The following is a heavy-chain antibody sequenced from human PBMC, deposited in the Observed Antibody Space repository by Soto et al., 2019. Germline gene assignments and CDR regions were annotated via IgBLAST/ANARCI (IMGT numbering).Heavy chain of an antibody. V-gene: IGHV3-48*02. CDR2: ISSSSSTI. D-gene: IGHD6-13*01. CDR3: ARETAYSSSWFDAFDI. CDR1: GFTFSSYS. Sequence: EVQLVESGGGLVQPGGSLRLSCAASGFTFSSYSMNWVRQAPGKGLEWVSYISSSSSTIYYADSVKGRFTISRDNAKNSLYLQMNSLRDEDTAVYYCARETAYSSSWFDAFDIWGQGTMVTVSS. J-gene: IGHJ3*02.